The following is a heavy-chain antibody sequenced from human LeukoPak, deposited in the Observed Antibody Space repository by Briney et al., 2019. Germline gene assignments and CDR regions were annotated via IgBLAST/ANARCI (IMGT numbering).Heavy chain of an antibody. D-gene: IGHD3-3*01. CDR1: GFTFSNYW. Sequence: PGGSLRLSCVASGFTFSNYWMHWVRQAPGKGLVWVSRIKSDGSTNYADSVKGRFTISRDNAKNTLSLQMNSLRPEDTGVYYCARAPSEIGGYYPEYFRHWGQGTLVTVSS. CDR2: IKSDGST. J-gene: IGHJ1*01. V-gene: IGHV3-74*01. CDR3: ARAPSEIGGYYPEYFRH.